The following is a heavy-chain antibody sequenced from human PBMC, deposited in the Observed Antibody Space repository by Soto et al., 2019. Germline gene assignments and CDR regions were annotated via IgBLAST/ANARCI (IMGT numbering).Heavy chain of an antibody. J-gene: IGHJ4*02. D-gene: IGHD3-22*01. Sequence: QVQLVQSGAEVKKPGSSAKVSCQASGGTFRGYAISWVRQAPGQGLEWLGGILPTSVTPNYAQKFQGRVTLTADESTNTAFLELRSLRSADTAVYYCARGYDVNSELDYWGQGTLVTVSS. V-gene: IGHV1-69*01. CDR3: ARGYDVNSELDY. CDR1: GGTFRGYA. CDR2: ILPTSVTP.